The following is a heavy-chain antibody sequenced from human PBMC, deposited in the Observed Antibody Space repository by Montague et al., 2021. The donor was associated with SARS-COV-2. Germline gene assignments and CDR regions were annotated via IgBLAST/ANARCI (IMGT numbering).Heavy chain of an antibody. CDR1: GGSIAGYY. CDR3: VGDHHYGGLRWAYDI. Sequence: SETLSLTCTVSGGSIAGYYWSWLRRSPGKGMEWIGYIYDCEAVNXTPSLVSRVTISTETSKNQLSLKVNSVTAADTAFYYCVGDHHYGGLRWAYDIWGQGTVVTVSS. V-gene: IGHV4-59*01. D-gene: IGHD4-23*01. CDR2: IYDCEAV. J-gene: IGHJ3*02.